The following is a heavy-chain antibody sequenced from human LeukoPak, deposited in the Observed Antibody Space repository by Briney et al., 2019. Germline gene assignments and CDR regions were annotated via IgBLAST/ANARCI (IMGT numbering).Heavy chain of an antibody. CDR1: GFTFSSYG. D-gene: IGHD4-17*01. Sequence: GGSLRLSCAASGFTFSSYGMHWVRQAPGEGLEWVAVIWYDGSNKYYADSVKGRFTISRDNSKNTLYLQMNSLRAEDTAVYYCARDGDGMTTVTSGFDYWGQGTLVTVSS. CDR3: ARDGDGMTTVTSGFDY. CDR2: IWYDGSNK. V-gene: IGHV3-33*01. J-gene: IGHJ4*02.